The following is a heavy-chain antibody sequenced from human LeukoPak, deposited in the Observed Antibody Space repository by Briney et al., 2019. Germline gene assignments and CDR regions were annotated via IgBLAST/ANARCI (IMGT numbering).Heavy chain of an antibody. CDR2: ISKDGSDK. J-gene: IGHJ6*02. CDR3: ARDQSYYYYGMDV. CDR1: GFTFSDYA. Sequence: GGSLRLSCAASGFTFSDYAMHWVRQAPGKGLEWVAVISKDGSDKYYADSVKGRFTISRDNSKNTLYLQMNSLRAEDTAVYYCARDQSYYYYGMDVWGQGTTVTVSS. V-gene: IGHV3-30-3*01.